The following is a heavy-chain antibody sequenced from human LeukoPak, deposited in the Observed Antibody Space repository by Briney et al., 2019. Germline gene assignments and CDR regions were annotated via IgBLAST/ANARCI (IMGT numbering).Heavy chain of an antibody. J-gene: IGHJ3*01. V-gene: IGHV3-30*02. CDR1: GFTFSSYG. CDR3: ANTVVVGAPS. D-gene: IGHD1-26*01. Sequence: GGSLRLSCAASGFTFSSYGMHWVRQAPGKGLEWVAFIRYDGSNKYYADSVKGRFTISRDSSKNTLYLQMNSLRAEDTAVYYCANTVVVGAPSWGQGTMVTVSS. CDR2: IRYDGSNK.